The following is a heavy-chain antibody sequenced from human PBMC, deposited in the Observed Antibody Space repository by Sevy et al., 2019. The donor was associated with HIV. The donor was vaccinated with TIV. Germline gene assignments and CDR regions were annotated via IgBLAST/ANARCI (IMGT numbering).Heavy chain of an antibody. V-gene: IGHV3-7*01. Sequence: GWSLRLSCAASGFTFTRHWMSWVRQAPGKGLEWVANIKPDGGEKYYVESVKGRFTISRDNAKNSLSLQVNSLRAEDTAVYYCARDTGGIGMDVWGQGTTVTVSS. D-gene: IGHD6-13*01. CDR3: ARDTGGIGMDV. CDR1: GFTFTRHW. CDR2: IKPDGGEK. J-gene: IGHJ6*02.